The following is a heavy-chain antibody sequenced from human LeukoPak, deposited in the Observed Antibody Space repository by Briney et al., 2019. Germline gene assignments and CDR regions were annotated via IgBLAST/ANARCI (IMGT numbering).Heavy chain of an antibody. V-gene: IGHV3-74*01. CDR2: INNDGSGT. Sequence: GGSLRLSCAASGFTFSSCWMHWVRQTPGKGLVWVSRINNDGSGTSYADSVKDRFTISRDNAKNSLYLQMNSLRAEDTAVYYCARVKAPSRVPAAATIDYWGQGTLVTVSS. CDR1: GFTFSSCW. D-gene: IGHD2-2*01. J-gene: IGHJ4*02. CDR3: ARVKAPSRVPAAATIDY.